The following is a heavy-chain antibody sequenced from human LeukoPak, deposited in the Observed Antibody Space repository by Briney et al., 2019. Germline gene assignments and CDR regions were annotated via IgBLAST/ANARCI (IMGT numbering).Heavy chain of an antibody. J-gene: IGHJ4*02. V-gene: IGHV4-59*01. Sequence: SETLSLTCTVSGGSISSYYCSWIRQPPGKGLEWIGYIYYSGSTNYNPSLKSRVTISVDTSKNQFSLKLSSVTAADTAVYYCARVDTAMGKPFDYWGQGTLVTVSS. CDR3: ARVDTAMGKPFDY. CDR2: IYYSGST. CDR1: GGSISSYY. D-gene: IGHD5-18*01.